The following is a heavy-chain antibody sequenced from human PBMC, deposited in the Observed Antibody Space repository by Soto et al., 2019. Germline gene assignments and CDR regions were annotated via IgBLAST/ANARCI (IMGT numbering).Heavy chain of an antibody. CDR2: IIPIFGTT. D-gene: IGHD4-4*01. Sequence: SVKVSCKASGGTFSSYTMSWVRQAPGQGLEWMGGIIPIFGTTTYAHKFQGRVTITADESTSTVYMELSSLRGEDTAVYYCARGALTTLAYYYGMDVWGQGTTVPVSS. V-gene: IGHV1-69*13. CDR1: GGTFSSYT. J-gene: IGHJ6*02. CDR3: ARGALTTLAYYYGMDV.